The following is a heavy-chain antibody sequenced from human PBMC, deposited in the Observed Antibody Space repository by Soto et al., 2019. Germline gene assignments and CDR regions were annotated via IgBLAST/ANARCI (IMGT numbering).Heavy chain of an antibody. J-gene: IGHJ6*02. CDR3: ARVLLPTTHSSYYYGMDF. Sequence: SETLSLTCTVSGGSISSYYWSWIRQPPGKGLEWIGYIYYSGSTNYNPSLKSRVTISVDTSKNQFSLKLSSVTAADTAVYYCARVLLPTTHSSYYYGMDFWGQGTMVTVSS. D-gene: IGHD2-2*01. V-gene: IGHV4-59*01. CDR1: GGSISSYY. CDR2: IYYSGST.